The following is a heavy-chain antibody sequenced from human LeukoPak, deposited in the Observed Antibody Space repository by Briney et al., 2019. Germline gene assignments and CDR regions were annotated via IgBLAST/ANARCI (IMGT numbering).Heavy chain of an antibody. Sequence: SGPTLVKPTQTLSLTCTLSGFSITSSGVGVGWIRQPPGKALEWLALIYEDDDKYYSPSLKSRLTITKDTSKNHVVLTMTNMDPVDTATYDCARKRSGFYSEFGHWGQGTLVTVSS. J-gene: IGHJ4*02. CDR1: GFSITSSGVG. CDR3: ARKRSGFYSEFGH. CDR2: IYEDDDK. V-gene: IGHV2-5*02. D-gene: IGHD3-3*01.